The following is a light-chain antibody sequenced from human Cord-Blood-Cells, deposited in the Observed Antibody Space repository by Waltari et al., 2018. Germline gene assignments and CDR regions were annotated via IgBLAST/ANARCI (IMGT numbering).Light chain of an antibody. V-gene: IGLV3-1*01. CDR1: KLGDKY. CDR3: QAWDSSTNWV. Sequence: SYELTQPPSVSVSPGQTASITCSGDKLGDKYACWYQQKPGQSPVLVIYQDSKRPSGIPERFSGSNSGNTATLTISGTQATDEADYYCQAWDSSTNWVFGGGTKLTVL. J-gene: IGLJ3*02. CDR2: QDS.